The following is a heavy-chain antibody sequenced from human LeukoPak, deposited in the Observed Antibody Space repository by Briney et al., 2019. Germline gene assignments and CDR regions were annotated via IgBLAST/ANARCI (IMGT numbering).Heavy chain of an antibody. V-gene: IGHV3-11*05. Sequence: GGSLRLSCAASGFTFSDYYMSXIRQAPGKGLXXXSYINSSSSYTNYADSVKGRFTISRDNAKTSLYLQMNSLRVEDTAIYYCARGGVDSYDFDYWGQGTLVTVSS. J-gene: IGHJ4*02. CDR1: GFTFSDYY. CDR2: INSSSSYT. D-gene: IGHD2-21*02. CDR3: ARGGVDSYDFDY.